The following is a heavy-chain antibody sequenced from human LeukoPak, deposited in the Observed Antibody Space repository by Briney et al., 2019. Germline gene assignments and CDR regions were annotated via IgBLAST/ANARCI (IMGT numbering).Heavy chain of an antibody. Sequence: SETLSLTCTVSGDSISNGDYYWSWIRQPPGKGLEWIGYIYYSRSTYYNPSLKSRVTISVDTSKNQFSLRLSPATAADTAVYYRASLPRSGFPYYFDYWGQGTLVTVSS. J-gene: IGHJ4*02. CDR2: IYYSRST. V-gene: IGHV4-30-4*01. D-gene: IGHD3-3*01. CDR1: GDSISNGDYY. CDR3: ASLPRSGFPYYFDY.